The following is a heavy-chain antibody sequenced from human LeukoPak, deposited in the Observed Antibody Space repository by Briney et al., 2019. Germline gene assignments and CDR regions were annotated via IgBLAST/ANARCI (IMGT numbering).Heavy chain of an antibody. D-gene: IGHD3-22*01. J-gene: IGHJ5*02. V-gene: IGHV3-30*02. CDR2: IRYDGSKK. Sequence: GGSLRLPCEASGFTFSNYGMHWVRQAPGKGLEWVAIIRYDGSKKNYADSVKGRFSISRDNSKNTLYLQMNSLRAEDTAVYYCAKDPTYYYDSSGRKNWFDPWGQGTLVTVSS. CDR3: AKDPTYYYDSSGRKNWFDP. CDR1: GFTFSNYG.